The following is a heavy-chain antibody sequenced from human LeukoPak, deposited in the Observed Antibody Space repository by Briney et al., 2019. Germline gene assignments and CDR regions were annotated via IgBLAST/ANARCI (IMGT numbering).Heavy chain of an antibody. CDR1: GGSISSGGYS. Sequence: SETLSLTCAVSGGSISSGGYSWSWIRQPPGKGLEWIGEINHSGSTNYNPSLKSRVTISVDTSKNQFFLKLSSVTAADTAVYYCGIGSKRPRPFDYWGQGTLVTVSS. CDR2: INHSGST. D-gene: IGHD1-1*01. CDR3: GIGSKRPRPFDY. J-gene: IGHJ4*02. V-gene: IGHV4-34*01.